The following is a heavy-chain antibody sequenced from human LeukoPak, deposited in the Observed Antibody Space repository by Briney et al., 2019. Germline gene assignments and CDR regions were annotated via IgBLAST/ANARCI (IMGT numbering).Heavy chain of an antibody. V-gene: IGHV1-46*01. Sequence: ASVKVSCEASGYTFTSYYMHWVRQAPGQGLEWMGIINPSGGSTSYAQKFQGRVTMTRDTSTSTVYMELSSLRSEDTAVYYCARVGGGGYDYDYWGQGTLVTVSS. D-gene: IGHD5-12*01. CDR2: INPSGGST. J-gene: IGHJ4*02. CDR1: GYTFTSYY. CDR3: ARVGGGGYDYDY.